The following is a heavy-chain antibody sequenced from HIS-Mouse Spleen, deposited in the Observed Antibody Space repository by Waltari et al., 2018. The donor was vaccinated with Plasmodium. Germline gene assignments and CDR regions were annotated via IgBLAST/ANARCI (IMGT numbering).Heavy chain of an antibody. Sequence: QVQLVQSGAEVKKPGASVKVSCKASGYTFTGYYMHWVRPAPGQGLEWIGWINPTSGGTNYAQKFQGRVTMTRDTSIRTAYMELSRLRSDDTAVYYCARVLGYKAAAGTFVEYFQHWGQGTLVTVSS. V-gene: IGHV1-2*02. CDR1: GYTFTGYY. CDR2: INPTSGGT. J-gene: IGHJ1*01. CDR3: ARVLGYKAAAGTFVEYFQH. D-gene: IGHD6-13*01.